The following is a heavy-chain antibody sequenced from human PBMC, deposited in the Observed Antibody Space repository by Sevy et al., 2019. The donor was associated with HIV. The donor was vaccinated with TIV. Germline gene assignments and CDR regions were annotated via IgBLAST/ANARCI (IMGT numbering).Heavy chain of an antibody. CDR3: AREAYYYDSREENWFDP. CDR2: ISRTTTT. D-gene: IGHD3-22*01. V-gene: IGHV3-48*02. Sequence: GESLRLSCKVSGFTFSVYTMHWVRQAPGKGLEWVSSISRTTTTYYADSVRGRFTISRDNAKNSLYLEMNSLRDDDTAVYYCAREAYYYDSREENWFDPWGQGTLVTVSS. J-gene: IGHJ5*02. CDR1: GFTFSVYT.